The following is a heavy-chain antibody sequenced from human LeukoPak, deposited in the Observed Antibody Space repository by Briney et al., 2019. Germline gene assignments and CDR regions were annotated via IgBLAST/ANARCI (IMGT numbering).Heavy chain of an antibody. Sequence: PGGSLRLSCAASGFTFSSYGMHWVRQAPGKGLEWVAFIRYDGSNKYYADSVKGRFTISRDNSKNTLYLQMNSLRAEDTAVYYCARLTRVPHYWYFDLWGRGTLVTVSS. CDR2: IRYDGSNK. V-gene: IGHV3-30*02. CDR3: ARLTRVPHYWYFDL. J-gene: IGHJ2*01. CDR1: GFTFSSYG. D-gene: IGHD3-16*01.